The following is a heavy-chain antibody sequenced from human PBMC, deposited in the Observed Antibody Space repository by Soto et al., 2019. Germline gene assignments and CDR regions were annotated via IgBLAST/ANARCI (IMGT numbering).Heavy chain of an antibody. J-gene: IGHJ6*02. Sequence: QVQLVESGGGVVQPGRSLRLSCAASGFTFSSYGMHWVRQAPGKGLEWVAVMSYDGSNKYYADSVKGRFTISRDNSKNTLYLQMNSLRAEDTAVYYCAKVDTAMVNEAYYYGMDVWGQGTTVTVSS. CDR3: AKVDTAMVNEAYYYGMDV. CDR1: GFTFSSYG. CDR2: MSYDGSNK. D-gene: IGHD5-18*01. V-gene: IGHV3-30*18.